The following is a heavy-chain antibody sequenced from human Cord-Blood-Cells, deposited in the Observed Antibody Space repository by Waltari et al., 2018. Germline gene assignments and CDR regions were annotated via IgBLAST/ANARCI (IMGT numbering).Heavy chain of an antibody. J-gene: IGHJ4*02. CDR2: INAGNGNT. CDR1: GYTLTSYA. V-gene: IGHV1-3*01. Sequence: QVQLVQSGAEVKKPGASVKVSCKASGYTLTSYAMHWVRQAPGQRLEWMGWINAGNGNTKYSQKFQGRVSITRDTSASTAYMELSRLRSEDTAVYYCARVGGYSSSWFDYWGQGTLVTVSS. D-gene: IGHD6-13*01. CDR3: ARVGGYSSSWFDY.